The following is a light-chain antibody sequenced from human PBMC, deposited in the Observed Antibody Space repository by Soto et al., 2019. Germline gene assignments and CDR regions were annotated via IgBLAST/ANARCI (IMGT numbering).Light chain of an antibody. CDR3: QQYGTSPYT. CDR2: GAS. Sequence: EIVLTQSPGTLSLSPGERATLYCRASQSVSSSSLAWYQQKPGQAPRLLIYGASSRATGIPDRFSGSGSGTDFTLTITRLVPEDFAVYYCQQYGTSPYTFGQGTKLEIK. V-gene: IGKV3-20*01. CDR1: QSVSSSS. J-gene: IGKJ2*01.